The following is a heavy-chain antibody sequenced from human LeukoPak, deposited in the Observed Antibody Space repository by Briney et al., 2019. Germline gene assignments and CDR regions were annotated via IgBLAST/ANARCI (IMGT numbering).Heavy chain of an antibody. V-gene: IGHV1-24*01. CDR3: ARVGRGYYDILTGFNWFDP. J-gene: IGHJ5*02. D-gene: IGHD3-9*01. Sequence: ASVKVSCKVSGYTLTELSMHWVRQAPGKGLEWMGGFDPEDGETVYAEKFQGRVTITADKSTSTAYMELSSLRSEDTAVYYCARVGRGYYDILTGFNWFDPWGQGTLVTVSS. CDR2: FDPEDGET. CDR1: GYTLTELS.